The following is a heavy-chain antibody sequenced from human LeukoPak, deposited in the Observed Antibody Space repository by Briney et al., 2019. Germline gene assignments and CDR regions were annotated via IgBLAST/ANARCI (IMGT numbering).Heavy chain of an antibody. CDR2: INPSGGST. J-gene: IGHJ4*02. Sequence: ASVKVSCKASGYTFTGYYLHWVRQAPGQGLEWMGWINPSGGSTSYAQKFQGRVTMTRDTSTSTVYMELSSLRSEDTAVYYCARAPYCSSTSCPERSGDYWGQGTLVTVSS. CDR3: ARAPYCSSTSCPERSGDY. D-gene: IGHD2-2*01. CDR1: GYTFTGYY. V-gene: IGHV1-46*01.